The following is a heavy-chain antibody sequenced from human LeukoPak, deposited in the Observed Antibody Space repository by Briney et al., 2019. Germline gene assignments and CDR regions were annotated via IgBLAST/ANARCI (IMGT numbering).Heavy chain of an antibody. Sequence: SETLSLTCTVSGGSISSGDYYWSWIRQHPGTGLEWIGYIYYSGDTYYNPSLRSRVSISLDTSKNQFSLKLSSVTAADTAMYYCARDYGNNWFDPWGQGTLVTVSA. CDR2: IYYSGDT. V-gene: IGHV4-31*03. J-gene: IGHJ5*02. D-gene: IGHD4-17*01. CDR3: ARDYGNNWFDP. CDR1: GGSISSGDYY.